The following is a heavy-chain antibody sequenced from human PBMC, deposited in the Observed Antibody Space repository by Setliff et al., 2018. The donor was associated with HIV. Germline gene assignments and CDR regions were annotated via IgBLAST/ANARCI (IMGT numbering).Heavy chain of an antibody. Sequence: GESLKISCQGSGYNFTKHWIAWMRQMPGKGLEWMGIIYPAASDARYSPSFQGQVTISVDQSISTTYLQWNSLKASDTAMYYCVKIVYCGGGTYYNTFDAFDIWGQGTMVTVSS. CDR2: IYPAASDA. CDR1: GYNFTKHW. CDR3: VKIVYCGGGTYYNTFDAFDI. V-gene: IGHV5-51*01. D-gene: IGHD3-10*01. J-gene: IGHJ3*02.